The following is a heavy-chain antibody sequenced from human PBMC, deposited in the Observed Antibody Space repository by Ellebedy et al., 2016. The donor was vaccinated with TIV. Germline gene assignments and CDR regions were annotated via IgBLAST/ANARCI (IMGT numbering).Heavy chain of an antibody. V-gene: IGHV3-11*01. D-gene: IGHD2/OR15-2a*01. CDR2: ISSSGSMI. CDR1: GFTYSDYY. CDR3: ARFSLARGMDV. J-gene: IGHJ6*02. Sequence: PGGSLRLSCAASGFTYSDYYMAWVRQAPGKGLEWVSYISSSGSMIYYTESVRGRFTVSRDNAKNSLDLQMNTLRADDTAIYFCARFSLARGMDVWGQGTTVTVSS.